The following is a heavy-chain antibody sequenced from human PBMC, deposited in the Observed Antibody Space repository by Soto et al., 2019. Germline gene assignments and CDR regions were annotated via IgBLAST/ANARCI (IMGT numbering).Heavy chain of an antibody. CDR1: GFTFSSYA. Sequence: GGSLRLSCAASGFTFSSYAMSWVRQAPGKGLEWVSAISGSGGSTYYADSVKGRFTISRDNSKNTLYLQMNSLRAEDTAVYYCARMAARVYYYGMDVWGQGTTVTVSS. J-gene: IGHJ6*02. V-gene: IGHV3-23*01. CDR3: ARMAARVYYYGMDV. CDR2: ISGSGGST. D-gene: IGHD6-6*01.